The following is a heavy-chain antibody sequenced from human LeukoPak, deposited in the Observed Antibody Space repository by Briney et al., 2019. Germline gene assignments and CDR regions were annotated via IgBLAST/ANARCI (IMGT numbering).Heavy chain of an antibody. CDR2: INHSGNT. CDR1: GGSFSGYY. CDR3: ARRKTYGSGRTYYYYMDV. V-gene: IGHV4-34*01. J-gene: IGHJ6*03. Sequence: SETLSLTCAVYGGSFSGYYWNWIRQPPGKGLEWIGGINHSGNTNYNPSLKSRVTISVDTSKNQFSLKLSSVTAADTAVYYCARRKTYGSGRTYYYYMDVWGKGTTVTISS. D-gene: IGHD3-10*01.